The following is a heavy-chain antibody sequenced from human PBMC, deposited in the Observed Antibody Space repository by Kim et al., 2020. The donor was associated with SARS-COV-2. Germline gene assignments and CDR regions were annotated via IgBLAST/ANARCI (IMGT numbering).Heavy chain of an antibody. V-gene: IGHV3-11*05. CDR1: GFTFSDYY. Sequence: GGSLRLSCAASGFTFSDYYMTWIRQAPGKGLEWVAYISSNSDYTNYADSVKGRFIISRDNAKNSVYLQMNSLRGEDTAVYYCARDRTTVGGSWFDPWGQG. CDR2: ISSNSDYT. J-gene: IGHJ5*02. CDR3: ARDRTTVGGSWFDP. D-gene: IGHD4-17*01.